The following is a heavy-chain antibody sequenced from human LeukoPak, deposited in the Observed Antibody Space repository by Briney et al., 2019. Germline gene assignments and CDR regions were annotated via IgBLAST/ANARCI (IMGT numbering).Heavy chain of an antibody. CDR1: GYTFTSYY. V-gene: IGHV1-46*01. Sequence: ASVKVSCKASGYTFTSYYMHWVRQAPGQGLEWMGTINPSGGSTSYAQKFQGRVTMTRDTSTSTVYMELSSLRSEDTAVYYCATLNAGYYYDSSGYSNWFDPWGQGTLVTVSS. D-gene: IGHD3-22*01. CDR2: INPSGGST. CDR3: ATLNAGYYYDSSGYSNWFDP. J-gene: IGHJ5*02.